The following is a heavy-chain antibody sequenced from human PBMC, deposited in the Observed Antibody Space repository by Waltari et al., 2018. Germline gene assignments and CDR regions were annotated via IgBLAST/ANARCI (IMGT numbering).Heavy chain of an antibody. Sequence: QVLLQESGPGLMQASQTLSLTCTVSGDSIRSADYYWSWIRRPAGKEMQWIGRVSSTGGANYDPSLKRRATISVDSSKNQFSLSLTSVTAADTATYYCAREDLAVRKTGGFDYWGQGVLVSVSS. J-gene: IGHJ4*02. CDR3: AREDLAVRKTGGFDY. V-gene: IGHV4-61*02. CDR1: GDSIRSADYY. CDR2: VSSTGGA. D-gene: IGHD6-19*01.